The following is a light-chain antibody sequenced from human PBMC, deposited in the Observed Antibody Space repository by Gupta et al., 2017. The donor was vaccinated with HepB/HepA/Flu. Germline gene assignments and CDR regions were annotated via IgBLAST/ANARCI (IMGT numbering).Light chain of an antibody. Sequence: EIVLTQSPATLSVSLGERATLSCRASQNIGAYLGWYQQKPGQPPRLLIYDSSNRATGIPARFSGSGSGTDFTLAISGLEPEDFAVYYCQQRSDWPLTFGGGTKVEIK. CDR1: QNIGAY. V-gene: IGKV3-11*01. CDR2: DSS. J-gene: IGKJ4*01. CDR3: QQRSDWPLT.